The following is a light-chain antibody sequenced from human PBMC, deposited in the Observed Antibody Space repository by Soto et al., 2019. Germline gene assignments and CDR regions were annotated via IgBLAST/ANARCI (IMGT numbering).Light chain of an antibody. V-gene: IGLV2-11*01. CDR3: CSYAGSYTWV. CDR2: DVS. CDR1: RSDVGGYNY. Sequence: QSALTQPRSVSGSPGQSVTISCTGTRSDVGGYNYVSWYQQHPGKAPKLMICDVSKRPSGVPDRFSGSKSGNTASLTISGLQAEDEADYYCCSYAGSYTWVFGGGTKLTVL. J-gene: IGLJ3*02.